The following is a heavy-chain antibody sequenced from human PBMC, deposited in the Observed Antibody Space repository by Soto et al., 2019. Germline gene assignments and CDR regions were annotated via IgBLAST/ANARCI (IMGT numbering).Heavy chain of an antibody. V-gene: IGHV3-30*18. Sequence: GGSLRLSCAASGFTFSSYGMHWVRQAPGKGLEWVAVISYDGSNKYYADSVKGRFTISRDNSKNTLYLQMNSLRAEDTAVYYCAKDSVYYDSSGPLGYWGQGTLVTVSS. CDR2: ISYDGSNK. D-gene: IGHD3-22*01. J-gene: IGHJ4*02. CDR3: AKDSVYYDSSGPLGY. CDR1: GFTFSSYG.